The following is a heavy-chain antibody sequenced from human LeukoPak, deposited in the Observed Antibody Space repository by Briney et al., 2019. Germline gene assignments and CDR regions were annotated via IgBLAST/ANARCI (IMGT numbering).Heavy chain of an antibody. D-gene: IGHD3-22*01. CDR1: GGSISIYY. Sequence: SETLSLTCTVSGGSISIYYLSWIRQPPGKGLEWMGYIYYSGSTNYNPSLKSRVTISVDTSKNQFSLKVSSVTAADTAMYYCARDLRNSSGSRRGAFDIWGQGTMVTVSP. CDR2: IYYSGST. V-gene: IGHV4-59*01. J-gene: IGHJ3*02. CDR3: ARDLRNSSGSRRGAFDI.